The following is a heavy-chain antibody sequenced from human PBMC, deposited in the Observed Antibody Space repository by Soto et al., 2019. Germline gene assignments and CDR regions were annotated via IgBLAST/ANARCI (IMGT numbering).Heavy chain of an antibody. CDR2: INPSGGST. J-gene: IGHJ6*02. V-gene: IGHV1-46*01. CDR1: GYTFTSYY. CDR3: ARDRDPRRAYYYDSSGYPSHYYGMDV. D-gene: IGHD3-22*01. Sequence: GASVKVSCKASGYTFTSYYMHWVRQAPGQGLEWMGIINPSGGSTSYAQKFQGRVTMTRDTSTSTVYMELSSLRSEDTAVYYCARDRDPRRAYYYDSSGYPSHYYGMDVLGQGTKV.